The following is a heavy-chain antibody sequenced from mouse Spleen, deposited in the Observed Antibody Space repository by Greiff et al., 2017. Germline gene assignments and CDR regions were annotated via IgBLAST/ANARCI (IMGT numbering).Heavy chain of an antibody. CDR2: IDPEDGET. Sequence: EVKLVESGAELVKPGASVKLSCTASGFNITDYYMHWVKQRTEQGLEWIGRIDPEDGETKYAPNFQGKGTITADTSSNTAYLQLSRLTSDDTGVYYCADAGDMITTFAYWGQGTLVPVSA. D-gene: IGHD2-4*01. CDR1: GFNITDYY. V-gene: IGHV14-2*01. J-gene: IGHJ3*01. CDR3: ADAGDMITTFAY.